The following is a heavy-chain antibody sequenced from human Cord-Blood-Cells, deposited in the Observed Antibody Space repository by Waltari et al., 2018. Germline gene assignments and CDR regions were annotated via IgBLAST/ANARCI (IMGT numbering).Heavy chain of an antibody. CDR2: INHSGSN. V-gene: IGHV4-34*01. CDR1: GGSFSGYY. J-gene: IGHJ2*01. Sequence: QVQLQQWGAGLLKPSETLSLTCAVYGGSFSGYYWSWIRQPPGKGLEWTGEINHSGSNNYNPSHKRRVTVSVGASKNPLSLKVSSVTAADTAVYYCARELVHCVADKPCGDWGSNLKNWYFDLWGRGTLVTVSS. CDR3: ARELVHCVADKPCGDWGSNLKNWYFDL. D-gene: IGHD7-27*01.